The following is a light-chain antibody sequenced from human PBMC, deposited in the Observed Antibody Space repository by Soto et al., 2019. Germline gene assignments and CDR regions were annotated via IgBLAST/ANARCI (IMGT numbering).Light chain of an antibody. J-gene: IGKJ1*01. CDR3: QQYGSSPT. Sequence: EIVLTQSPGTLSLSPGERATLSCSASQSVSSSYLAWYQQKPGQAPRRLIYGASSRATGIPDRFSGSGSGTDFTLTISRLQPADFAVYYCQQYGSSPTFGQGTKVDIK. CDR1: QSVSSSY. V-gene: IGKV3-20*01. CDR2: GAS.